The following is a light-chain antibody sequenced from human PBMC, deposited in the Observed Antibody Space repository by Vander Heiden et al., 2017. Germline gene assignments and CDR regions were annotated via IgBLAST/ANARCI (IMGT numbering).Light chain of an antibody. J-gene: IGLJ2*01. V-gene: IGLV1-51*01. Sequence: QSVLTHPPSVSAPPGPKVTISCSGSSSNIGKNYVSWYQQLPGAAPKLLIYDDNKRPSGIPDRFSGSKSGTSATLGITGLQTGDEADYYCATCEGTLSTVVFGGGTKLTVL. CDR2: DDN. CDR1: SSNIGKNY. CDR3: ATCEGTLSTVV.